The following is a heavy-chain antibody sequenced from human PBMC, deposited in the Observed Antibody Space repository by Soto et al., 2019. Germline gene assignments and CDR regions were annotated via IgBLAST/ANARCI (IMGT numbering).Heavy chain of an antibody. CDR2: IYYSGST. CDR3: ARHAGVSNRDY. D-gene: IGHD2-8*01. J-gene: IGHJ4*02. Sequence: SETLSLTCTVSGGSISSSSYYWGWIRQPPGKGLEWIGSIYYSGSTYYNPSLKSRVTISVDTSKNQFSLKLSSVTAADTAVYYCARHAGVSNRDYWGQGTLVTVSS. V-gene: IGHV4-39*01. CDR1: GGSISSSSYY.